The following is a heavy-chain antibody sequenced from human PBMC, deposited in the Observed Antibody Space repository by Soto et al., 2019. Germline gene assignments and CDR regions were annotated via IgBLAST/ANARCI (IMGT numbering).Heavy chain of an antibody. Sequence: ASVKVSCKASGGTFSSYAISWVRQAPGQGLEWMGGIIPIFGTANYAQKFQGRVTITADESTSTAYMELSSLRSEDTAVYYCARWINSGTIANWFDPWGQGTLVTVSS. CDR3: ARWINSGTIANWFDP. V-gene: IGHV1-69*13. D-gene: IGHD3-10*01. J-gene: IGHJ5*02. CDR1: GGTFSSYA. CDR2: IIPIFGTA.